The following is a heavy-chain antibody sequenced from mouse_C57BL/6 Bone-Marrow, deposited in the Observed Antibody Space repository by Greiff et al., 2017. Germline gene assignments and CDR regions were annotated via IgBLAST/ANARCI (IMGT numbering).Heavy chain of an antibody. CDR2: ISSGGSYT. D-gene: IGHD3-2*02. Sequence: EVKLVESGGDLVKPGGSLKLSCAASGFTFSSYGMSWVRQTPDKRLEWVATISSGGSYTYYPDSVKGRLTISRDNATNTRYLQMSSLKSEDTAMYYCARRPRRLRRRFYWYFDVWGTGTTVTVSS. CDR3: ARRPRRLRRRFYWYFDV. CDR1: GFTFSSYG. V-gene: IGHV5-6*02. J-gene: IGHJ1*03.